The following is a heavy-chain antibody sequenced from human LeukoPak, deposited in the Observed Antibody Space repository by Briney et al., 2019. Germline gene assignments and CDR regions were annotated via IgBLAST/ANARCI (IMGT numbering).Heavy chain of an antibody. V-gene: IGHV3-21*03. J-gene: IGHJ4*02. CDR1: GFTFSSYS. CDR2: ISSSSSYI. D-gene: IGHD6-19*01. CDR3: TRDHVAVAGLGYYFAY. Sequence: GGSLRLSCAASGFTFSSYSMNWVRQAPGKGLEWVSSISSSSSYIYYADSVKGRFTISRDNAKNSLYLQMNSLKTEDTAVYYCTRDHVAVAGLGYYFAYWGQGTLVTVSS.